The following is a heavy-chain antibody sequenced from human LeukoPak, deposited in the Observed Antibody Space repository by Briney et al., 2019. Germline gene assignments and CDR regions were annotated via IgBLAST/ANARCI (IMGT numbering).Heavy chain of an antibody. Sequence: PSETLSLTCTVSGGSISSSSYYWGWIRQPPGKGLEWIGSIYYSGSTYYNPSLKSRVTISVDTSKNQFSLKLSSVTAADTAVYYCATVDWTRAIDYWGQGTLVTVSS. CDR1: GGSISSSSYY. CDR2: IYYSGST. D-gene: IGHD1-1*01. CDR3: ATVDWTRAIDY. J-gene: IGHJ4*02. V-gene: IGHV4-39*07.